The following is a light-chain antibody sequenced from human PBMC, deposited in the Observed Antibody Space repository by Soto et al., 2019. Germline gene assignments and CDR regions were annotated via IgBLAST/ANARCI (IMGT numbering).Light chain of an antibody. V-gene: IGKV1-5*03. J-gene: IGKJ1*01. CDR1: QTVSTW. CDR3: QPYHTYWT. Sequence: DIQMTQSPSTLSASVGDRITITCRASQTVSTWLARYQQKPGKAPKLLIYRASSLESGVPSRFSGSGSGTEFTLTMSSLQPDDFETYYCQPYHTYWTFGQGTKVEIK. CDR2: RAS.